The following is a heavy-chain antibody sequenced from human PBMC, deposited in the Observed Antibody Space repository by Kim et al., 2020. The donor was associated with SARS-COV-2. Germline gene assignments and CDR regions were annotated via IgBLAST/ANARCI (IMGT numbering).Heavy chain of an antibody. D-gene: IGHD4-17*01. V-gene: IGHV3-53*01. J-gene: IGHJ4*02. CDR3: ARGMTTGNY. Sequence: SYADSVKGRFTNSRDNSKNTLYLQMNSLRAEDTAVYYCARGMTTGNYWGQGTLVTVSS.